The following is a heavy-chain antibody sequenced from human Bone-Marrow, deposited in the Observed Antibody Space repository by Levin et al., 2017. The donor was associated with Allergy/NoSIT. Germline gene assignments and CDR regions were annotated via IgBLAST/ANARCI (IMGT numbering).Heavy chain of an antibody. D-gene: IGHD1-26*01. CDR1: GFTISDYY. CDR3: ARECGQVGYYNNYGMDI. V-gene: IGHV3-11*05. Sequence: SCAASGFTISDYYMSWIRQAPGKGLEWVSYIRSSSSYTNHADFVEGRFTISRDNAKNSLFLQMNSLRSEDTAVHYCARECGQVGYYNNYGMDIWGQGTTVTVSS. CDR2: IRSSSSYT. J-gene: IGHJ6*02.